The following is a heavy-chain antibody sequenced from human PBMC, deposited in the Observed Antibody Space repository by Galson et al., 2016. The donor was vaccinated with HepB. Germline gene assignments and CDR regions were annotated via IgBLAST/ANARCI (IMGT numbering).Heavy chain of an antibody. Sequence: ETLSLTCAVSGDSISRNNWWSWVRQPPGKRLEWIGEIFHSGSTNYNPSLKSRVTMSVDKSKNQFSLNVTSVTAADTAVYFCATAPLGSTFDSWGQGTLVTVSS. V-gene: IGHV4-4*01. CDR3: ATAPLGSTFDS. J-gene: IGHJ4*02. CDR1: GDSISRNNW. CDR2: IFHSGST. D-gene: IGHD1-26*01.